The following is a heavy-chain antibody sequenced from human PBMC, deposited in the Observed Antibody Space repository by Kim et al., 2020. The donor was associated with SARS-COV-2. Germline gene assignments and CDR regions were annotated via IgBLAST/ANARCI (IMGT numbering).Heavy chain of an antibody. CDR2: INHSGST. CDR3: ARGLVTYYYYYGMDV. Sequence: SETLSLTCAVYGGSFSGYYWSWIRQPPGKGLEWIGEINHSGSTNYNPSLKSRVTISVDTSKNQFSLKLSSVTAADTAVYYCARGLVTYYYYYGMDVWGQG. CDR1: GGSFSGYY. D-gene: IGHD4-4*01. V-gene: IGHV4-34*01. J-gene: IGHJ6*02.